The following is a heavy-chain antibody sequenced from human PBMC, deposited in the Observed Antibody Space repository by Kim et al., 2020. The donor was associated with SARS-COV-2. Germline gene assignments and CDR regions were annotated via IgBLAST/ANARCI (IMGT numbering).Heavy chain of an antibody. CDR2: IRSKANSYAT. CDR3: TRVPPYSNSWWDAFDI. J-gene: IGHJ3*02. D-gene: IGHD6-13*01. CDR1: GFTFSDSA. Sequence: GGSLRLSCAASGFTFSDSAMYWVRQASGKGLEWVGRIRSKANSYATAYAASVKGRFTISRDDSKNTAYLQMNRLKTEDTAIYYCTRVPPYSNSWWDAFDIWGQGTMVTVSS. V-gene: IGHV3-73*01.